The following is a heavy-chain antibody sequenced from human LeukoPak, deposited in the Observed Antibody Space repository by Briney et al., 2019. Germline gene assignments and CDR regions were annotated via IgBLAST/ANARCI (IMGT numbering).Heavy chain of an antibody. D-gene: IGHD2-21*01. J-gene: IGHJ4*02. V-gene: IGHV3-23*01. CDR2: ISGSGFRT. CDR1: GFTFSSYA. CDR3: AKAPVTSCRGAYCYPFDY. Sequence: GGSLRLSCAASGFTFSSYAMNWVRQAPGKGLEWVSAISGSGFRTSYADSVRGRFTISRDSSKNTLYLQMNSLRTEDAAVYYCAKAPVTSCRGAYCYPFDYWGQGTLVTVSS.